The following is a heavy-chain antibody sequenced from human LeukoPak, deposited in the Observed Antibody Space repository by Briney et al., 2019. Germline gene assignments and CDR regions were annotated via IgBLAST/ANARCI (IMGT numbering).Heavy chain of an antibody. CDR3: AGDRRYDSSGYFQH. V-gene: IGHV3-23*01. D-gene: IGHD3-22*01. CDR2: ISGSGGNT. J-gene: IGHJ1*01. CDR1: GFTFSICA. Sequence: TGGSLRLSCAASGFTFSICAMCWVCQAPGKGLEWVSAISGSGGNTYYADSVKGRFTISRGNSKNTLDLQMNSLRAEDTAMYYCAGDRRYDSSGYFQHWGQGTLVAVSS.